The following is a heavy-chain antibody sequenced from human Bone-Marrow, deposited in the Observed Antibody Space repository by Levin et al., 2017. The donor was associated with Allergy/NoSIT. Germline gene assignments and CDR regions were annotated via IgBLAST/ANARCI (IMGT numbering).Heavy chain of an antibody. D-gene: IGHD3-3*01. CDR1: GGSVISDNSY. Sequence: GSLRLSCTVSGGSVISDNSYRGWIRQPPGTGLEWIASFYNSGITYYNPSLRSRVTISVDTSKNQFSLNLNSVTAADTSIYYCVIFAGHWGPGILVTVSS. V-gene: IGHV4-39*01. J-gene: IGHJ4*02. CDR3: VIFAGH. CDR2: FYNSGIT.